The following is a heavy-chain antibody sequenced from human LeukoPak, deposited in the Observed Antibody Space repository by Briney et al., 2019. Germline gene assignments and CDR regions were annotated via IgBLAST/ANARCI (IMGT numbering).Heavy chain of an antibody. V-gene: IGHV4-59*01. Sequence: SETLSLTCTVSGGSISSYYWSWIRQPPGKGLEWIGYIYYSGSTNYNPSLKSRVTISVDTSKNQFSLKLSSATAADTAVYYCARDASSGWFLDYWGQGTLVTVSS. CDR2: IYYSGST. CDR1: GGSISSYY. CDR3: ARDASSGWFLDY. J-gene: IGHJ4*02. D-gene: IGHD6-19*01.